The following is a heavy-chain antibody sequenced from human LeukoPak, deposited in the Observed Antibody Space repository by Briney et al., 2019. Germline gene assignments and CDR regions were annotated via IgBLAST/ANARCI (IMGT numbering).Heavy chain of an antibody. CDR2: ISSSGSSSI. D-gene: IGHD2-2*01. CDR1: GGSFSGYY. Sequence: KPSETLSLTCAVYGGSFSGYYWSWVRQAPGKGLEWVSYISSSGSSSIYYADSVKGRFTISRDNAKNSLYLQMNSLRAEDTAVYYCARGGYCTSTICYFLNAFDIWGQGTVVTVSS. V-gene: IGHV3-11*04. J-gene: IGHJ3*02. CDR3: ARGGYCTSTICYFLNAFDI.